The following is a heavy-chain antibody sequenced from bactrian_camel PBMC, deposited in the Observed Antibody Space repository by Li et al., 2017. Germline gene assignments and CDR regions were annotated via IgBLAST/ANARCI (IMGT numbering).Heavy chain of an antibody. CDR2: INRGGDLT. CDR1: GFTSSDYD. J-gene: IGHJ6*01. D-gene: IGHD4*01. V-gene: IGHV3S40*01. Sequence: VQLVESGGGSVQPGGSLGLSCAASGFTSSDYDMSWVRQAPGKGLEWVSTINRGGDLTYYLDAVKGRFTISRDNAKNTLYLQMSSLKPEDTAKYVCAAGRATWSERLSQWECDWTSWGQGTQVTVS. CDR3: AAGRATWSERLSQWECDWTS.